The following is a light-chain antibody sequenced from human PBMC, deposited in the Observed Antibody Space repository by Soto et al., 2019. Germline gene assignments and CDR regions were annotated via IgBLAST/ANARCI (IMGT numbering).Light chain of an antibody. CDR2: GAS. V-gene: IGKV1-17*01. J-gene: IGKJ1*01. CDR1: QGIRND. CDR3: LQHKSYPRT. Sequence: DIQLTQSPSSLSASVGDRVSFTCGASQGIRNDLAWFQQKAGKAPRRLIYGASSLQSGVPNRFSGSGSGTEFTLTIDSLQPEDFAVYYCLQHKSYPRTFGQGTKVEIK.